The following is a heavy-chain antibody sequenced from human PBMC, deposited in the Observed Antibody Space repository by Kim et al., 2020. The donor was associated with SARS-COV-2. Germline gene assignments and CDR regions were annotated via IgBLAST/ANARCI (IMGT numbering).Heavy chain of an antibody. J-gene: IGHJ2*01. CDR1: GFTVSSNY. D-gene: IGHD3-3*01. CDR2: IYSGGST. V-gene: IGHV3-53*01. CDR3: ASLADAYYDFWSGYRRGGYFDL. Sequence: GGSLRLSCAASGFTVSSNYMSWVRQAPGKGLEWVSVIYSGGSTYYADSVKGRFTISRDNSKNTLYLQMNSLRAEDTAVYYCASLADAYYDFWSGYRRGGYFDLWGRGTLVTVSS.